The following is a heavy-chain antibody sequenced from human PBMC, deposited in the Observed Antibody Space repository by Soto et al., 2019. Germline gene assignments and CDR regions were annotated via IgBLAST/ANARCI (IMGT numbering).Heavy chain of an antibody. CDR3: ARRSTSKGGPGGWPWTAWFDP. V-gene: IGHV4-30-4*08. J-gene: IGHJ5*02. Sequence: TLCLTCTVSGGSISSGGYYWSWIRQHPGKGLEWIGYIYYSGSTYYNPSLKSRVTISVDTSKNQVSLKLSSVTAADTAMYYCARRSTSKGGPGGWPWTAWFDPWGQGTLVTVSS. CDR1: GGSISSGGYY. D-gene: IGHD2-2*01. CDR2: IYYSGST.